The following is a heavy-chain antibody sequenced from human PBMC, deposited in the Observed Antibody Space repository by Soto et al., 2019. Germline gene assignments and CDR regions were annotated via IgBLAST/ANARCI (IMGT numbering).Heavy chain of an antibody. CDR2: ISSSSTTI. CDR1: GFRFSVFG. Sequence: LQESGGDLVQPGGSLRLSCAASGFRFSVFGMNWVRQAPGKGVEWIAYISSSSTTIVYGGSVEGRFTVSRDNVENSLYLQMKSLRDDDTAVYYCARDRGGVVAGFNWLDPWGHGTPVTVST. J-gene: IGHJ5*02. D-gene: IGHD6-19*01. CDR3: ARDRGGVVAGFNWLDP. V-gene: IGHV3-48*02.